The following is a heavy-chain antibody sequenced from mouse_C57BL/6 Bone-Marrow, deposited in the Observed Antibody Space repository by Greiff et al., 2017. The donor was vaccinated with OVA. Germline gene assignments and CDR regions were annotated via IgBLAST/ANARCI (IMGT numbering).Heavy chain of an antibody. J-gene: IGHJ4*01. CDR1: GFTFNTYA. CDR2: IRSKSSNYAT. CDR3: VRERGNYVDYAMDY. D-gene: IGHD2-1*01. Sequence: VQGVESGGGLVQPKGSLKLSCAASGFTFNTYAMHWVRQAPGTGLEWVARIRSKSSNYATYYADSVKDRFTISRDDSQSMLYLQMNNLKTEDTAMYYCVRERGNYVDYAMDYWGQGTSVTVSS. V-gene: IGHV10-3*01.